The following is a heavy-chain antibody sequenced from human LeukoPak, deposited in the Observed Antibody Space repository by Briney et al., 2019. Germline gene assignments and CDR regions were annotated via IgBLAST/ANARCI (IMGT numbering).Heavy chain of an antibody. V-gene: IGHV3-7*04. Sequence: PGGSLRLSCAASGFAFGAYWMTWVRQAPGKGLEWVANINQDGSTQNYADSVKGRFTISRDNAKNSLYLQLISLRAEDTAVYYCARDSTPLPRRDAFDFWGQGTVVTVSS. CDR2: INQDGSTQ. CDR3: ARDSTPLPRRDAFDF. CDR1: GFAFGAYW. J-gene: IGHJ3*01. D-gene: IGHD2-2*01.